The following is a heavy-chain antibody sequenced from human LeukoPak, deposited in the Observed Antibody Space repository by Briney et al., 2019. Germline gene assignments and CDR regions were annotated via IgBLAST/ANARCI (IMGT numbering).Heavy chain of an antibody. V-gene: IGHV1-69*13. CDR3: ARGGYSGYDDGFGFDY. CDR1: GGTFSSYA. D-gene: IGHD5-12*01. CDR2: IIPIFGTA. Sequence: SVKVSCKASGGTFSSYATSWVRQAPGQGLEWMGGIIPIFGTANYAQKFQGRVTITADESTSTAYMELSSLRSEDTAVYYCARGGYSGYDDGFGFDYWGQGTLVTVSS. J-gene: IGHJ4*02.